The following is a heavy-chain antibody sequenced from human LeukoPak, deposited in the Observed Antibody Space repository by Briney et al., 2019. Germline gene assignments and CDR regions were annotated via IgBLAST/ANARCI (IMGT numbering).Heavy chain of an antibody. V-gene: IGHV3-48*03. CDR1: GFTFSSYE. CDR2: ISSSSSTI. CDR3: AREDRRYGAFDI. D-gene: IGHD1-1*01. Sequence: GGSLRLSCAAPGFTFSSYEMNWVRQAPGKGLEWVSYISSSSSTIFYADSVRGRFTISRDNAKNSLYLQMNSLRAGDTAVYYCAREDRRYGAFDIWGHGTMVTVSS. J-gene: IGHJ3*02.